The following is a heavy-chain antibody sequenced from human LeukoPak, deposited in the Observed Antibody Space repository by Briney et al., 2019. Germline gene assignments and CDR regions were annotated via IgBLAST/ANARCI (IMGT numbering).Heavy chain of an antibody. D-gene: IGHD3-10*01. J-gene: IGHJ4*02. CDR3: AAVDGSGTPLDY. CDR2: IVVGSGNT. Sequence: SVKVSCKASGFTFTSSAMQWVRQARGQRLEWIGWIVVGSGNTNYAQKFQERVTIPRDMSTSTAYMELSSLRSEDTAVYYCAAVDGSGTPLDYWGQGTLVTASS. CDR1: GFTFTSSA. V-gene: IGHV1-58*02.